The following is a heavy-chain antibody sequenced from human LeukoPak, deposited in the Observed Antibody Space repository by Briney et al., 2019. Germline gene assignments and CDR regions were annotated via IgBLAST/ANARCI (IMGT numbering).Heavy chain of an antibody. Sequence: GESLKISCKGSGYIFTNYWIGWVRQMPGKGLEWMGIIYHRDSDTSYNPSFQGQVTISADKSISTVYLKRSSLDASDTAMYYCARRQYSGYDFDFWGQGTLVTVSS. D-gene: IGHD5-12*01. CDR2: IYHRDSDT. CDR3: ARRQYSGYDFDF. J-gene: IGHJ4*02. V-gene: IGHV5-51*01. CDR1: GYIFTNYW.